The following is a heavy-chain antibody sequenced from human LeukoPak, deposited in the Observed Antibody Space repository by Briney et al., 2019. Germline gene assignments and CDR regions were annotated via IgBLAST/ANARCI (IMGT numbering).Heavy chain of an antibody. J-gene: IGHJ4*02. CDR2: ISTSSHMI. CDR1: GFSFSDYY. D-gene: IGHD1-26*01. V-gene: IGHV3-11*01. Sequence: GGSLRLSCEASGFSFSDYYMTWIRQAPGKGLEWISYISTSSHMIYYADSVKGRFTISRDNAKNSLYLQMNSLRAEDTAVYYCGRDGNGSPDYWGQGTLVTVSS. CDR3: GRDGNGSPDY.